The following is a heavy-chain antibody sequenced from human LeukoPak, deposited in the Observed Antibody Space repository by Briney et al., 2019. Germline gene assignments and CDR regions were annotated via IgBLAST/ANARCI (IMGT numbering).Heavy chain of an antibody. CDR2: ISGSGGST. CDR3: ARELYGDYVGHWFDP. V-gene: IGHV3-23*01. CDR1: GFTFSSYA. Sequence: GGSLRLSCAASGFTFSSYAMSWVRQAPGKGLEWVSAISGSGGSTYYADSVKGRFTISRDNSKNTLYLQMNSLRAEDTAVYYCARELYGDYVGHWFDPWGQGTLVTVSS. D-gene: IGHD4-17*01. J-gene: IGHJ5*02.